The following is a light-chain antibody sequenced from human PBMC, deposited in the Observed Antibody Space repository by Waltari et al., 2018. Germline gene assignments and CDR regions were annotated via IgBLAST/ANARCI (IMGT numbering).Light chain of an antibody. CDR3: QQYNNWPPMST. J-gene: IGKJ1*01. CDR1: KSVSSN. CDR2: GAS. Sequence: EIVMTQSPATLSVSPGERATLSCRASKSVSSNLAWYQQKPGQAPRLLIYGASTRATGIPARFSGSGSGTEFTLTISSMQSEDFAVYYCQQYNNWPPMSTFGQGTKVEIK. V-gene: IGKV3-15*01.